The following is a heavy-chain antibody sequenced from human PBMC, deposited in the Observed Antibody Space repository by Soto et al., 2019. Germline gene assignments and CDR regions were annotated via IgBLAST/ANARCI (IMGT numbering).Heavy chain of an antibody. J-gene: IGHJ3*02. CDR3: ARLLPNPSGHKVETNAFDI. CDR2: ISAYNGNT. D-gene: IGHD5-12*01. V-gene: IGHV1-18*01. Sequence: GSSVKLSCKASGYTFTSYGISWVRQAPGRGLEWMGWISAYNGNTNYAQKLQGRVTITADTSTSTAYMELSSLRSEDTAVYYCARLLPNPSGHKVETNAFDIWGQGTMVTVSS. CDR1: GYTFTSYG.